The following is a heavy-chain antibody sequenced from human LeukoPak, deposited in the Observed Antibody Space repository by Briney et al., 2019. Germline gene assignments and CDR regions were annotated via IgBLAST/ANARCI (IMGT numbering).Heavy chain of an antibody. V-gene: IGHV4-59*01. CDR1: GGSISSYY. Sequence: PSETLSLTCTVSGGSISSYYWSWIRQPPGKGLEWIGYIYYSGSTNYNPSLKSRVTISVDTSKNQFSLKLSSVTAADTAVYYCARGNVDIVATIDYWGQGTLVAVSS. J-gene: IGHJ4*02. CDR2: IYYSGST. D-gene: IGHD5-12*01. CDR3: ARGNVDIVATIDY.